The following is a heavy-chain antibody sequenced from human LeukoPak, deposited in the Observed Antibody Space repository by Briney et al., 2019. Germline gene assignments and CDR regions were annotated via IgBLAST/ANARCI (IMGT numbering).Heavy chain of an antibody. CDR3: ATNMNAYDRDPMHAFDI. Sequence: QPGRSLRLSCAASGFTFSSYVMHWVRQAPGKGLEWVSYISSSSSTIYYADSVKGRFTISRDNAKNSLYLQMNSLRAEDTAVYYCATNMNAYDRDPMHAFDIWGQGTMVTVSS. D-gene: IGHD3-22*01. J-gene: IGHJ3*02. CDR1: GFTFSSYV. CDR2: ISSSSSTI. V-gene: IGHV3-48*01.